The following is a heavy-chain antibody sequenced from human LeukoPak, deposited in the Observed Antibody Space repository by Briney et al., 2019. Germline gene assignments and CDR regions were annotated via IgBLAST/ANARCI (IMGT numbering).Heavy chain of an antibody. J-gene: IGHJ2*01. V-gene: IGHV4-59*08. D-gene: IGHD1-26*01. Sequence: SETLSLTCTVSGGSISSYYWSRIRQPPGKGLEWIGYIYYSGSTNYNPSLKSRVTISVDTSKNQFSLKLSSVTAADTAVYYCARHPLGSQDWYFDLWGRGTLVTVSS. CDR1: GGSISSYY. CDR3: ARHPLGSQDWYFDL. CDR2: IYYSGST.